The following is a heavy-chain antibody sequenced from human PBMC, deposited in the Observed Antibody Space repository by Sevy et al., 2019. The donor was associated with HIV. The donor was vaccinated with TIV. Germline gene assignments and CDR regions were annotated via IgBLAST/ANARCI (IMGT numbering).Heavy chain of an antibody. Sequence: GGSLRLSCAASGFTVSTNYMSWVRQAPGKGLEWVSVIYSGGSTYYADSVKGRFTISRDNSKNTLNLQMNSLRAEDTAVYYCARDGSVEKYGMDVWGQGTTVTVSS. J-gene: IGHJ6*02. CDR3: ARDGSVEKYGMDV. D-gene: IGHD1-1*01. V-gene: IGHV3-66*01. CDR1: GFTVSTNY. CDR2: IYSGGST.